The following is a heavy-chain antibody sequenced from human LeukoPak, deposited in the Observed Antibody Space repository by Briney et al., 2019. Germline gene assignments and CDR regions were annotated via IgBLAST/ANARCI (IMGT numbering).Heavy chain of an antibody. CDR1: GGSIGSSSYY. CDR3: ARRVDYVWGSYRYTPAYYFDY. V-gene: IGHV4-39*07. Sequence: SETLSLTCTVSGGSIGSSSYYWGWIRQPPGKGLNWIGSIYYSGSTYYNPSLKSRVTISVDTSRDQFSLKLSSVTAADTAVYYCARRVDYVWGSYRYTPAYYFDYWGQGTLVTVSS. CDR2: IYYSGST. J-gene: IGHJ4*02. D-gene: IGHD3-16*02.